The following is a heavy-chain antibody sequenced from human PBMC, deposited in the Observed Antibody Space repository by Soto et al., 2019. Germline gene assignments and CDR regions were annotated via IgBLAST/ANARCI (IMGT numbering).Heavy chain of an antibody. Sequence: GGSLRLSCAASGFTFSSYAMSWFRQAPGKGLEWVSAISGSGGSTYYADSVKGRFTISRDNSKNTLYLQMNSLRAEDTAVYYCAKELRHLSIAARGYFDYWGQGTLVTVSS. V-gene: IGHV3-23*01. J-gene: IGHJ4*02. CDR1: GFTFSSYA. CDR2: ISGSGGST. CDR3: AKELRHLSIAARGYFDY. D-gene: IGHD6-6*01.